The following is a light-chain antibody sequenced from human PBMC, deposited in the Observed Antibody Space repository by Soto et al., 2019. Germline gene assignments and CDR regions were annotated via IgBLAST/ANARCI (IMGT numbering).Light chain of an antibody. CDR2: DVS. Sequence: QSALTQPASVSGSPGQSITISCTGTSSDVGGYNYVSWYQQHPGKAPKLMIYDVSNRPSGVSNRFSGSKSGNTASLTISGLQAEAEADYSCSSYTSSSTPVVFGGGTKVTVL. V-gene: IGLV2-14*01. CDR1: SSDVGGYNY. J-gene: IGLJ2*01. CDR3: SSYTSSSTPVV.